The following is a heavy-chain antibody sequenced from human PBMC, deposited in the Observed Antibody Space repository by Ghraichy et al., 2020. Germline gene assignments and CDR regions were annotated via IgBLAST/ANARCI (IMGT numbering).Heavy chain of an antibody. CDR3: ASVGGSSAYYYYGMDV. CDR1: GYTFTSYA. D-gene: IGHD3-16*01. J-gene: IGHJ6*02. Sequence: ASVKVSCKASGYTFTSYAMHWVRQAPGQRLEWMGWINAGNGNTKYSQKFQGRVTITRDTSASTAYMELSSLRSEDMAVYYCASVGGSSAYYYYGMDVWGQGTTVTISS. V-gene: IGHV1-3*01. CDR2: INAGNGNT.